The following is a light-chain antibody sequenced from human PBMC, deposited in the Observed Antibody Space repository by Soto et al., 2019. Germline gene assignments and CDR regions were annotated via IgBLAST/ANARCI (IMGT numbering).Light chain of an antibody. CDR2: GAS. CDR3: DQYNYSWT. Sequence: EIVMTQSPATLSVSPGERATLSCRASQSVSSNLAWYQQKPGQAPRLLIYGASTRATGIPARFSGSGSGTEFTLTISSLLFYYFSVYYCDQYNYSWTRCQGT. CDR1: QSVSSN. V-gene: IGKV3-15*01. J-gene: IGKJ1*01.